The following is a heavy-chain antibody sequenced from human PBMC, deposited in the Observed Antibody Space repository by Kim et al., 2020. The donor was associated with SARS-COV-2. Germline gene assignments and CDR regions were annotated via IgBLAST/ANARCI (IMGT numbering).Heavy chain of an antibody. Sequence: GGSLRLSCAASGFTVNSDHMNWVRQAPGKGLEWVSVIYIGGSTHYADFVKGRFTLSRDNSKNTLSLQMNSLRVEDTAMYYCTRGMQIDSWVRGTLVTVSS. J-gene: IGHJ4*02. V-gene: IGHV3-53*01. CDR1: GFTVNSDH. CDR2: IYIGGST. CDR3: TRGMQIDS.